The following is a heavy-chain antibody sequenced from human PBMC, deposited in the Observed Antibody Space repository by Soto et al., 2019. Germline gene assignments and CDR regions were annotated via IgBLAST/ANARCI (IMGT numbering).Heavy chain of an antibody. CDR3: ARLYDYGDPGDYFDY. D-gene: IGHD4-17*01. Sequence: SETLSLTCTVSGGSISSSSYYWGWIRQPPGKGLEWIGSIYYSGSTYYNPSLKSRVTISVDTSKNQFSLKLSSVTAADTAVYYCARLYDYGDPGDYFDYWGQGTLGTVSS. CDR2: IYYSGST. CDR1: GGSISSSSYY. J-gene: IGHJ4*02. V-gene: IGHV4-39*01.